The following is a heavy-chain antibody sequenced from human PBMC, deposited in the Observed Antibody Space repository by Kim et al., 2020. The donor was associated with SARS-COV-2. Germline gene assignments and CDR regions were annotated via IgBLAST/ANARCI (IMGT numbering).Heavy chain of an antibody. V-gene: IGHV3-23*01. J-gene: IGHJ4*02. Sequence: GGSLRLSCAASGFTFSSYAMSWVRQAPGKGLEWVSAISGSGGSTYYADSVKGRFTISRDNSKNTLYLQMNSLRAEDTAVYYCAKGGYDFWSGSPIFYFDYWGQGTLVTVSS. D-gene: IGHD3-3*01. CDR3: AKGGYDFWSGSPIFYFDY. CDR2: ISGSGGST. CDR1: GFTFSSYA.